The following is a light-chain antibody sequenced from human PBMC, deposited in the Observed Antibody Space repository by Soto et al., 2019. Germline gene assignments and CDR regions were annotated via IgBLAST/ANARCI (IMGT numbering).Light chain of an antibody. V-gene: IGKV3D-15*01. J-gene: IGKJ4*01. CDR2: GPS. Sequence: EMLMTQSPATLSVSPWERATLSCRASQSVGSNLAWYQQKPGQAPRLLIYGPSSRATGIPDRFSGSGSGTDFTLTISSLQPEDFATYYCLQHNSYPLTFGGGTKVDIK. CDR1: QSVGSN. CDR3: LQHNSYPLT.